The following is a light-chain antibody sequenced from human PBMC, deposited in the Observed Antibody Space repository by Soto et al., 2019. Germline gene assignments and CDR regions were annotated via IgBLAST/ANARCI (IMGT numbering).Light chain of an antibody. CDR1: QSVRSSY. V-gene: IGKV3-20*01. J-gene: IGKJ1*01. CDR2: GAS. CDR3: QQYSSPPAT. Sequence: ETVLTQSPGTLSLSPGERATLSCRASQSVRSSYLAWYQQKPGQTPRLLIYGASSRATGIPDRFSGSGSGKDFTLTINRLEPEDFAVYFCQQYSSPPATFGQGTQVEIK.